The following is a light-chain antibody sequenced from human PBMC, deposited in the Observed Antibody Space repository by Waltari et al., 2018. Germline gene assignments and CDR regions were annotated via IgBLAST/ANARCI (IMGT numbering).Light chain of an antibody. CDR2: GAS. V-gene: IGKV3-20*01. Sequence: EIVLTQSPGTLSLSPGERATLSCRASQTVSNSYLAWYQQKPGQAPRLLLYGASSRATGIPDRFSGSVSGTDFTDFTLTISRLEPEDFAVYYCQQYGSSPLTFGGGTKVEIK. CDR3: QQYGSSPLT. CDR1: QTVSNSY. J-gene: IGKJ4*01.